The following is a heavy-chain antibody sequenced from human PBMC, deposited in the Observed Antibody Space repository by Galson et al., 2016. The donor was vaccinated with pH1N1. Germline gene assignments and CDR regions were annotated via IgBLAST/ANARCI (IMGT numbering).Heavy chain of an antibody. CDR3: ARGFSGYDRLEYYQNGMDV. J-gene: IGHJ6*02. CDR1: GGTFTNYA. D-gene: IGHD5-12*01. CDR2: LIPILGTP. Sequence: SVKVSCKASGGTFTNYAINWVRQAPRQGLEWMGGLIPILGTPDYAQTLQGRVTITADENTNTAYMEMSSLRAEDTAVYYCARGFSGYDRLEYYQNGMDVWGQGTTVTVSS. V-gene: IGHV1-69*13.